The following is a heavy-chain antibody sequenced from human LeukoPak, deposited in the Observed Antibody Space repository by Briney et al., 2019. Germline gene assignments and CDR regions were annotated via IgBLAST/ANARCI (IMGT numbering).Heavy chain of an antibody. V-gene: IGHV3-7*01. CDR1: GFTFSNYW. D-gene: IGHD3-3*02. CDR3: ARDTFTFDY. J-gene: IGHJ4*02. Sequence: PGGSLRLSCAASGFTFSNYWMSWVRQAPGKGLEWVANIKQDGSEKYYVDSVKGRFIIPRDNAKNSLYLQMNSLRAEDTAVYYCARDTFTFDYWGQGTLVTVSS. CDR2: IKQDGSEK.